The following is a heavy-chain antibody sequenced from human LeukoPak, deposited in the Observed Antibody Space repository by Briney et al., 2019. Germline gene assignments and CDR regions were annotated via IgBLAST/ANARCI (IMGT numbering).Heavy chain of an antibody. D-gene: IGHD6-13*01. Sequence: SETLSLTCAVSGGSFSGYYWGWIRQPPGKGLEWIGSLYYSGSTYYNPSLKSRVTISVDTSKNQFSLKLSSVTAADTAVYYCATRLTYSSSWYYFDYWGQGTLVTVSS. CDR1: GGSFSGYY. J-gene: IGHJ4*02. CDR3: ATRLTYSSSWYYFDY. CDR2: LYYSGST. V-gene: IGHV4-39*01.